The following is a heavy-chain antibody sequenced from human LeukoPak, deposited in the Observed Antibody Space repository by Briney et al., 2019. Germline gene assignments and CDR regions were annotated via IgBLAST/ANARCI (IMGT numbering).Heavy chain of an antibody. D-gene: IGHD3-10*02. CDR2: ISSSGSYI. CDR3: AELGITMIGGV. J-gene: IGHJ6*04. Sequence: GGSLRLSCVASAFTFSSYSMNWVRQAPGKGLEWVSSISSSGSYIYYADSVKGRFTISRDNAKKSLYLKMNSLRAEDTAVYYCAELGITMIGGVWGKGTTVTISS. V-gene: IGHV3-21*01. CDR1: AFTFSSYS.